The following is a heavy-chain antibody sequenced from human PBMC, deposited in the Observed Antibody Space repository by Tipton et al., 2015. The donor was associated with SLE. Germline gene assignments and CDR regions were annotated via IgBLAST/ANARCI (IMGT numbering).Heavy chain of an antibody. CDR2: ISGGGGST. Sequence: SLRLSCGTSGFTFSSYPLSWVRRAPGKGLEWVSAISGGGGSTYYAVFVKGRFSISIDKSKKTLFLQMNSLRVDDTATYYCAKFEKTTDFYLDSWGQGTLVSVSS. D-gene: IGHD1/OR15-1a*01. J-gene: IGHJ4*02. V-gene: IGHV3-23*01. CDR3: AKFEKTTDFYLDS. CDR1: GFTFSSYP.